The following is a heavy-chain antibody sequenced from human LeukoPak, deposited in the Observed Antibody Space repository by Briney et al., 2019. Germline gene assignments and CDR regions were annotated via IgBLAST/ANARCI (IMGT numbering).Heavy chain of an antibody. D-gene: IGHD5-24*01. CDR1: GFTFDDYG. CDR2: IKEDGSEQ. J-gene: IGHJ4*02. V-gene: IGHV3-7*01. Sequence: GGSLRLSCAASGFTFDDYGMSWVRQAPGKGLEWVANIKEDGSEQNYVDSVKGRFTISRDNAKNSLYLQMNSLRAEDTAVYYCAKYRLIWLPAPVFDNWGQGTLVTVSS. CDR3: AKYRLIWLPAPVFDN.